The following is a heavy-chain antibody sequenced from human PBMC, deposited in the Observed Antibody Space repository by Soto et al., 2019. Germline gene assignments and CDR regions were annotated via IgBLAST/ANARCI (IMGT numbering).Heavy chain of an antibody. J-gene: IGHJ6*02. Sequence: GGSLRLSCAASGFTFSSYSMNWVRQAPGKGLEWVSYISSSSSTIYYADSVKGRFTISRDNAKNSLYLQMNSLRDEDTAVYYCARDLPSRYDFWSGYYYYYYGMDVWGRVTTVTVSS. D-gene: IGHD3-3*01. V-gene: IGHV3-48*02. CDR1: GFTFSSYS. CDR3: ARDLPSRYDFWSGYYYYYYGMDV. CDR2: ISSSSSTI.